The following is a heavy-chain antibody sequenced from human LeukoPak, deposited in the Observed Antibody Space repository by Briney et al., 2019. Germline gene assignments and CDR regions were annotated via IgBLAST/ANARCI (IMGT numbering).Heavy chain of an antibody. D-gene: IGHD1-14*01. V-gene: IGHV3-66*01. CDR1: GFTLSRNY. CDR3: AANHPLDP. Sequence: GGSLRLFCAVSGFTLSRNYMNWVRQAPGKGLEWVSVIYSGGSTDYADSVKGRFTISRDISKNTVFLQMNSLRAEDTAVYYCAANHPLDPWGQGTLVTVSS. J-gene: IGHJ5*02. CDR2: IYSGGST.